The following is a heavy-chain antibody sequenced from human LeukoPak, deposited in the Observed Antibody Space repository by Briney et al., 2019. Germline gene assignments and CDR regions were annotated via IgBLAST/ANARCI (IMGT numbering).Heavy chain of an antibody. V-gene: IGHV1-2*02. D-gene: IGHD4-11*01. CDR1: GYTFTDYY. CDR2: INPNSGET. CDR3: ARDRDYSNTERGFDY. J-gene: IGHJ4*02. Sequence: GASVKVSCKTSGYTFTDYYIHWVRQAPGQGLEWMGWINPNSGETNSAQEFQGRVTMTGDTSISTAYMELRRVTSDDTAVYYCARDRDYSNTERGFDYWGQGTLVTVSS.